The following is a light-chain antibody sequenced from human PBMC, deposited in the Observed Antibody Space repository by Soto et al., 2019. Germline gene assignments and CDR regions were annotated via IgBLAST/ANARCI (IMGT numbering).Light chain of an antibody. CDR3: QHYNSYSEA. Sequence: DIQMTQSPSTLSGSVGDRVTITCRASQTISSWLAWYQQKPGKAPKLLIYKASTLKSGVPPRFSGSGSGTEFTLTISTLQPDDFATYYCQHYNSYSEAFAQGTKVEL. V-gene: IGKV1-5*03. CDR2: KAS. CDR1: QTISSW. J-gene: IGKJ1*01.